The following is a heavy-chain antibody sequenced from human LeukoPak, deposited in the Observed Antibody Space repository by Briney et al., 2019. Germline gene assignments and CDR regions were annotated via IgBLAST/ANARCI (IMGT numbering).Heavy chain of an antibody. D-gene: IGHD1-26*01. CDR1: GGSMSSYY. Sequence: SETLSLTCTVSGGSMSSYYWSWIRQPPGKGLEWIGYIYYSGSTKYNPSLKSRVTISVDTSKNQFSLNLSSMTTADTAVYYCARGRVGAGYYGMDVWAQGTTVTVSS. J-gene: IGHJ6*02. CDR3: ARGRVGAGYYGMDV. CDR2: IYYSGST. V-gene: IGHV4-59*01.